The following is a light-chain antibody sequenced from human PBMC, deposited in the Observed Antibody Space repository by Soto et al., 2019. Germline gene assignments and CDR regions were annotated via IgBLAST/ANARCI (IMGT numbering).Light chain of an antibody. Sequence: IVFTQSPAKVSLTPGDGATLSCGTSQSVSSSYLAWYQQKPGLAPRLLMYDASSRATGIPDRFSGSGSGTDFTLTISRLEPEDFAVYYCQQYGSSPITFGQGTRLEI. CDR3: QQYGSSPIT. V-gene: IGKV3D-20*01. J-gene: IGKJ5*01. CDR2: DAS. CDR1: QSVSSSY.